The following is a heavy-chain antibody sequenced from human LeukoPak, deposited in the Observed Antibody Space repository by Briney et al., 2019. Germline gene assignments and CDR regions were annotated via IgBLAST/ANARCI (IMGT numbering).Heavy chain of an antibody. V-gene: IGHV3-48*01. CDR2: ISSSSRTV. Sequence: GGSLRLSCAASGFTFTNAWMTWVRQAPGKGLEWVSYISSSSRTVYYADSVKGRFTISRDNAQNSLYLQMNSLRAEDTAVYYCARDRDSSGWYYFDYWGQGTLVTVSS. CDR3: ARDRDSSGWYYFDY. CDR1: GFTFTNAW. D-gene: IGHD6-19*01. J-gene: IGHJ4*02.